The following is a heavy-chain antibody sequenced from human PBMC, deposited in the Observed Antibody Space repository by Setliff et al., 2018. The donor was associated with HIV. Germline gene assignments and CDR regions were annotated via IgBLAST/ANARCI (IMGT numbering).Heavy chain of an antibody. CDR2: ISPSGGST. Sequence: GALRLSCAASGFSLSKYWMSWVRQAPGKGLEWVSAISPSGGSTYYADSVRGRFTISRDNSKNTLYLQMNSLRAEDTAVYYCARDVSYYDISGYYLADFWGQGTLVTVSS. D-gene: IGHD3-22*01. J-gene: IGHJ4*02. CDR3: ARDVSYYDISGYYLADF. V-gene: IGHV3-23*01. CDR1: GFSLSKYW.